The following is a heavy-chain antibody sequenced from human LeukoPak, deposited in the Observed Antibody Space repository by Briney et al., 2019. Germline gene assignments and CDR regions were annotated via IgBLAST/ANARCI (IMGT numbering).Heavy chain of an antibody. D-gene: IGHD3-9*01. J-gene: IGHJ3*02. CDR2: IYYSGSI. CDR1: GGSISTYY. CDR3: ARDSYLTGFYMAFDI. V-gene: IGHV4-59*12. Sequence: PSETLSLTCTVSGGSISTYYWSWIRQSPGKGLEWIGHIYYSGSIKYNPSLKSRVTISLDTSKNQFSLKLSSVTAADTAVYYCARDSYLTGFYMAFDIWGQGTMVTVSS.